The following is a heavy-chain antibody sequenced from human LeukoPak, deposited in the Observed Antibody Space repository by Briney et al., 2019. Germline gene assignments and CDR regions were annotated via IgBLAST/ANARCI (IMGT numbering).Heavy chain of an antibody. V-gene: IGHV3-74*03. CDR2: INGDGSTT. CDR1: GFTFSTYW. Sequence: GGSLRPSCTASGFTFSTYWINWVRQSPGKGLVWVALINGDGSTTTHADSVKGRFTISRDNAKNTAYLQMNSLRDEDTAVYFCPRDYAGSPDYWGQGTLVTVSA. CDR3: PRDYAGSPDY. J-gene: IGHJ4*02. D-gene: IGHD3-10*01.